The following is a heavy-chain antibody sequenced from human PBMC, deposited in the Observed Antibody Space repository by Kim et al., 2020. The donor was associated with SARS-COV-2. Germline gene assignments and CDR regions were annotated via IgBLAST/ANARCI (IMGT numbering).Heavy chain of an antibody. J-gene: IGHJ5*02. CDR2: IYYSGST. Sequence: SETLSLTCTVSGGSISSYYWSWIRQPPGKGLEWIGYIYYSGSTNYNPSLKSRVTISVDTSKNQFSLKLSSVTAADTAVYYCARTSSLIFDPWGQGTLVTVSS. V-gene: IGHV4-59*08. CDR1: GGSISSYY. CDR3: ARTSSLIFDP. D-gene: IGHD2-15*01.